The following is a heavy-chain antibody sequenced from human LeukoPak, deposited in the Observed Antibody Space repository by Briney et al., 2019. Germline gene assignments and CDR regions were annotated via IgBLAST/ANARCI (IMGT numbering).Heavy chain of an antibody. D-gene: IGHD6-13*01. CDR1: GFTVSSNY. V-gene: IGHV3-66*02. Sequence: PGGSLRLSCAASGFTVSSNYMSWVRQAPGKGLEWVSVIYSGGSTYYADSVKGRFTISRDNSKNTLYLQMNSLRAEGTAVYYCASHSSSWVYYYMDVWGKGTTVTVSS. CDR2: IYSGGST. CDR3: ASHSSSWVYYYMDV. J-gene: IGHJ6*03.